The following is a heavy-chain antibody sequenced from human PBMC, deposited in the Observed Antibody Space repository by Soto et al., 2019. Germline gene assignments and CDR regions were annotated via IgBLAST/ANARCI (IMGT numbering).Heavy chain of an antibody. V-gene: IGHV1-18*04. CDR1: GYTFTSYG. CDR3: ARMEWGDYAILTGYYRWFDP. CDR2: IGAYNGNT. D-gene: IGHD3-9*01. Sequence: ASVKVSCKASGYTFTSYGISWVRQAPGQGLEWMGWIGAYNGNTNYAQKLQGRVTMTTDTSTSTAYMELRSLRSDDTAVYYCARMEWGDYAILTGYYRWFDPWGQGTLVTVSS. J-gene: IGHJ5*02.